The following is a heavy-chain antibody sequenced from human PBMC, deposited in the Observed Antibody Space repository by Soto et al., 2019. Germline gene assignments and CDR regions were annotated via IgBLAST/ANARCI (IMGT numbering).Heavy chain of an antibody. V-gene: IGHV1-69*12. CDR3: ASGIQLWLRRINNGYSG. D-gene: IGHD5-18*01. J-gene: IGHJ4*02. CDR1: GGTFSTYD. CDR2: IIPMFGTA. Sequence: QVQLVQSGAEVKKPESSVKVSCKAPGGTFSTYDISRVRQAPGQGLEWMGGIIPMFGTANYAQRFQDRVTITADESTNTVYMELSSLRSEDTAVYFCASGIQLWLRRINNGYSGWGQGTLVTVSS.